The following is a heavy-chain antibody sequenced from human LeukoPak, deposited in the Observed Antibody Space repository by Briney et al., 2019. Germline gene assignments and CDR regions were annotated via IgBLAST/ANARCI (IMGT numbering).Heavy chain of an antibody. CDR1: GGSISSYY. Sequence: SETLSLTCTVSGGSISSYYWSWIRQPPGKGLEWIGYIYYSGSTNYNPSLKSRVTISVDTSKNQFSLKLSSVTAAGTAVYYCARGEGDYLFDYWGQGTLVTVSS. J-gene: IGHJ4*02. D-gene: IGHD3-16*01. CDR2: IYYSGST. V-gene: IGHV4-59*01. CDR3: ARGEGDYLFDY.